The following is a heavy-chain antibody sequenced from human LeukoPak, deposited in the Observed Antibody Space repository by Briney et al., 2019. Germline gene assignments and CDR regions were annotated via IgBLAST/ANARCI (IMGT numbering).Heavy chain of an antibody. Sequence: GGSLRLSCAASGFTFSSYSMNWVRQTPGKGLEWVSYISSSGNYIYYADSVKGRFTISRDNAKNSLYLQMNSLRAEDTAVYYCARDIDYWGQGTLVTVSS. CDR3: ARDIDY. CDR2: ISSSGNYI. CDR1: GFTFSSYS. J-gene: IGHJ4*02. V-gene: IGHV3-21*01.